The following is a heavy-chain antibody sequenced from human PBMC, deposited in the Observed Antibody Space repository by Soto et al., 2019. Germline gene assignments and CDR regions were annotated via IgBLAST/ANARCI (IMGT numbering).Heavy chain of an antibody. Sequence: SVKVSCKASGGTFSSYAISWVRQAPGQGLEWMGGIIPIFGTANYAQKFQGRVTITADESTSTAYMELSSLRSEDTAVYYCAKRYFDWLRYGMDVWGQGATVTVSS. J-gene: IGHJ6*02. CDR2: IIPIFGTA. CDR3: AKRYFDWLRYGMDV. D-gene: IGHD3-9*01. V-gene: IGHV1-69*13. CDR1: GGTFSSYA.